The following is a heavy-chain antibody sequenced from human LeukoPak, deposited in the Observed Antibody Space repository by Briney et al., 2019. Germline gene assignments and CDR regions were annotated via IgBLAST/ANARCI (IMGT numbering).Heavy chain of an antibody. CDR1: GYSFTSHY. J-gene: IGHJ5*02. CDR2: INPTGSST. V-gene: IGHV1-46*01. D-gene: IGHD1-26*01. CDR3: ARGNSVGDVAWWFDP. Sequence: ASVKVSCKASGYSFTSHYMHWVRQAPGQGLEWLGLINPTGSSTLYAQKFQGRVTMTRDMSTTTDYMELSSLRSDDTAVYYCARGNSVGDVAWWFDPWGQGTLVTVSS.